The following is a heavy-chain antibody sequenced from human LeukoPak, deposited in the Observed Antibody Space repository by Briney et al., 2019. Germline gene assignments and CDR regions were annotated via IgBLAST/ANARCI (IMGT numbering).Heavy chain of an antibody. CDR2: ISGSGGST. Sequence: GGSLRLSCAASGFTFSSYAMSWVRQAPGKGLEWVSAISGSGGSTYYADSVKGRFTISRDNSKNTLYLQMNSLRAEDTAVYYCAKGRVPAARSNYYYMDVWGKGTTVTVSS. J-gene: IGHJ6*03. CDR3: AKGRVPAARSNYYYMDV. V-gene: IGHV3-23*01. D-gene: IGHD2-2*01. CDR1: GFTFSSYA.